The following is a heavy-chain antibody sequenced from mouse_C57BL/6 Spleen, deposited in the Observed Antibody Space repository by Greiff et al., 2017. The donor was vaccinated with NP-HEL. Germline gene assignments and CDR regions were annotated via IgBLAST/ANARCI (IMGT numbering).Heavy chain of an antibody. CDR3: ARNWGYYGSSPYYAMDY. J-gene: IGHJ4*01. Sequence: VKVVESGPGLVAPSQSLSITCTVSGFSLTSYAISWVRQPPGKGLEWLGVIWTGGGTNYNSALKSRLSISKDNSKSQVFLKMNSLQTDDTARYYCARNWGYYGSSPYYAMDYWGQGTSVTVSS. CDR2: IWTGGGT. D-gene: IGHD1-1*01. CDR1: GFSLTSYA. V-gene: IGHV2-9-1*01.